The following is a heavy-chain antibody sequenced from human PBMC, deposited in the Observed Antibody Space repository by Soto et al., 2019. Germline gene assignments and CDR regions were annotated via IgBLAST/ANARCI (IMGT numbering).Heavy chain of an antibody. D-gene: IGHD2-15*01. J-gene: IGHJ4*02. CDR1: GFSFSTQA. Sequence: GGSLRLSCAGSGFSFSTQALSWVRQAPGKGLQWVSAISGASDIIYYADSVKGRFTVSRDNSKNTLYLQMDSLRAEDTAVYYCAKDRNPYCSGGSCYHQVDYWGQGTLVTVSS. CDR2: ISGASDII. V-gene: IGHV3-23*01. CDR3: AKDRNPYCSGGSCYHQVDY.